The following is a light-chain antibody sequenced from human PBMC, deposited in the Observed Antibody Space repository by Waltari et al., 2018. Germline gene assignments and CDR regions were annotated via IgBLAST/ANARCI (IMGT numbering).Light chain of an antibody. CDR1: QSLLFSSNNKNY. CDR2: GAS. Sequence: DIVMTQSPDSLAVSLGDRATINCKSSQSLLFSSNNKNYLAWYQQKPGQPPKLLIYGASIREAGVPDRFSGSGSGTDFTLTISSLQAEDVAVYYCQQYDTTPLTFGGGTKVEIK. V-gene: IGKV4-1*01. CDR3: QQYDTTPLT. J-gene: IGKJ4*01.